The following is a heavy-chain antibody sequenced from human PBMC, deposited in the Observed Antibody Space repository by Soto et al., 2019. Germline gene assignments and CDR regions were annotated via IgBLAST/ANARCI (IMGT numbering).Heavy chain of an antibody. D-gene: IGHD2-15*01. V-gene: IGHV4-4*02. CDR1: GGSISSSNW. CDR2: IYHSGST. CDR3: ARVLGGYCSGGSCYSDYYYGMDV. Sequence: SETLSLTCAVSGGSISSSNWWSWVRQPPGKGLEWIGEIYHSGSTNYNPSLKSRVTISVDKSKNQFSLKLSSVTAADTAVYYCARVLGGYCSGGSCYSDYYYGMDVWGQGTTVTVSS. J-gene: IGHJ6*02.